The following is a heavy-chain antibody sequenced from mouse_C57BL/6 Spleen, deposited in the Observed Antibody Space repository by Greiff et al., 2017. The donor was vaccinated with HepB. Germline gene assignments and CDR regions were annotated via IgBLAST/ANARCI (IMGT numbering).Heavy chain of an antibody. J-gene: IGHJ4*01. CDR1: GYTFTSYW. D-gene: IGHD1-1*01. V-gene: IGHV1-64*01. Sequence: QVQLQQPGAELVKPGASVKLSCTASGYTFTSYWMHWVKQRPGQGLEWIGMIHPNSGSTNYNEKFKSKATLTVDKSSSTAYMQLSSLTSEDSAVYYCATYYYGSIAYYAMDYWGQGTSGTVSS. CDR2: IHPNSGST. CDR3: ATYYYGSIAYYAMDY.